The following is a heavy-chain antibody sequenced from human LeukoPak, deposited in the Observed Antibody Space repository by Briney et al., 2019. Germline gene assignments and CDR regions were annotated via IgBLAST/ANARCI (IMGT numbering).Heavy chain of an antibody. J-gene: IGHJ4*02. V-gene: IGHV4-59*08. CDR1: GGSMSHYY. Sequence: SETLSLTCAVSGGSMSHYYWSWIRQPPGKGLEWIGYIYFSGSTNYNPSLKSRVTTSIDASKSQFSLKLSSVTAADTAVYYCTNTNYENFDYWGQGTLVTVSS. D-gene: IGHD4-11*01. CDR2: IYFSGST. CDR3: TNTNYENFDY.